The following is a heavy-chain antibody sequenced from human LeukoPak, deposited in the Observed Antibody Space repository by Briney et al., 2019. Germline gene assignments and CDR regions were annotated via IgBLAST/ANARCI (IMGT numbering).Heavy chain of an antibody. J-gene: IGHJ6*02. V-gene: IGHV1-18*01. D-gene: IGHD3-16*01. CDR2: ISAYNGNT. CDR3: ARSDYDSDYYYGMDV. Sequence: ASVKVSCKASGYTFTSYGISWVRQAPGQGLEWMGRISAYNGNTNYAQKLQGRVTMTTDTSTSTAYMELRSLRSEDTAVYYCARSDYDSDYYYGMDVWGQGTTVTVSS. CDR1: GYTFTSYG.